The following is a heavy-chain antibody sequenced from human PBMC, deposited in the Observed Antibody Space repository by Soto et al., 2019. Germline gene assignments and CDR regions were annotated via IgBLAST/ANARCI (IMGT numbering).Heavy chain of an antibody. J-gene: IGHJ6*01. V-gene: IGHV1-69*01. D-gene: IGHD2-2*01. Sequence: QVQLVQSGAEVRRPGSSMKVSCTASGGTFSSYAINWVRQAPGQGLQWMGGIIPIFGISSNSLKFHGRITINADESTRTAYMELSSLRSEDTAVYYCARSRPPEKAVAPAPPYYYDDSGMDVWGLGTTVTLSS. CDR2: IIPIFGIS. CDR1: GGTFSSYA. CDR3: ARSRPPEKAVAPAPPYYYDDSGMDV.